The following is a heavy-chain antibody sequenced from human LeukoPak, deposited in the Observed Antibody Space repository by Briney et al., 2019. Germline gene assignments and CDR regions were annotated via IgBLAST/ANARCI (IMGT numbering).Heavy chain of an antibody. Sequence: SWIRQHPGKGLEWIGYIYYSGSTYYNPSLKSRVTISVDTSKNQFSLKLSSVTAADTAVYYCASRIMITFGGVIQPHFDTWGQGTMVTVSP. V-gene: IGHV4-31*02. D-gene: IGHD3-16*01. J-gene: IGHJ3*02. CDR3: ASRIMITFGGVIQPHFDT. CDR2: IYYSGST.